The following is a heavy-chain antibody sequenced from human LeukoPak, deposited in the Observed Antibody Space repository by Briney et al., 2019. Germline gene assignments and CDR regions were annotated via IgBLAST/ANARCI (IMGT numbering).Heavy chain of an antibody. V-gene: IGHV3-23*01. D-gene: IGHD3-22*01. J-gene: IGHJ4*02. CDR2: ISGSGGST. Sequence: PGGSLRLSCAASGFTFSSYAMRWVRQAPGKGLEWVSAISGSGGSTYYADSVKGRFTISRDNSKNTLYLQMNSLRAEDTAVYYCAKVLSYYYDSSGPSDYWGQGTLVTVSS. CDR1: GFTFSSYA. CDR3: AKVLSYYYDSSGPSDY.